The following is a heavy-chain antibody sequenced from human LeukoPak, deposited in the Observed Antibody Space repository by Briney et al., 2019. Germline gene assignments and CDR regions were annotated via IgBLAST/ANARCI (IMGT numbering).Heavy chain of an antibody. Sequence: ASETLSLTCTVSGGSISSYYWSWIRQPPGKGLEWIGYIYNSGSSNYNPSLKGRVTISVDTSKNQFSLKLSSVTAADTAVYYCARSGDYEDAFDIWGQGTMVTVSS. CDR2: IYNSGSS. J-gene: IGHJ3*02. CDR3: ARSGDYEDAFDI. D-gene: IGHD4-17*01. V-gene: IGHV4-59*01. CDR1: GGSISSYY.